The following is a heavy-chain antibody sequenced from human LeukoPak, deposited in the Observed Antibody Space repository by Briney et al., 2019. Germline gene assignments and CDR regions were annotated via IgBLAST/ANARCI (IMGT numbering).Heavy chain of an antibody. CDR3: AREPWGAMGAAWGMDV. Sequence: PGGSQRLSCAASGFNVSANYMNWVHQAPGKGLEWVSVIQTGGRTYYADSVKGRFTISRDISKNTIYLQMNTLRVDDTAVYYCAREPWGAMGAAWGMDVWGQGTTVTVSS. CDR1: GFNVSANY. CDR2: IQTGGRT. V-gene: IGHV3-53*01. J-gene: IGHJ6*02. D-gene: IGHD1-26*01.